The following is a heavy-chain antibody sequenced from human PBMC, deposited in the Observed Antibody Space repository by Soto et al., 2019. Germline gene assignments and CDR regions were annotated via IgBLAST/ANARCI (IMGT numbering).Heavy chain of an antibody. Sequence: SVKFSGKSSGYNFTSYDINWLRQATGQGLEWMGWINPNSGNTGYAQKFQGRVTMTRNTSISTAYMELSSLRSEDTAVYYCARGDRDRSSSWDYYYGMDVWGQGTTVTSP. CDR2: INPNSGNT. J-gene: IGHJ6*02. V-gene: IGHV1-8*01. CDR3: ARGDRDRSSSWDYYYGMDV. D-gene: IGHD6-6*01. CDR1: GYNFTSYD.